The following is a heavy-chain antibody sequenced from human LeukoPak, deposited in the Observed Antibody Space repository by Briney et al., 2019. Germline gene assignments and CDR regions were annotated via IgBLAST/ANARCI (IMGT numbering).Heavy chain of an antibody. V-gene: IGHV3-23*01. J-gene: IGHJ4*02. CDR1: GFTFSSYA. Sequence: GGSLRLSCAASGFTFSSYAMSWVRQAPGKGLEWVSAITGSGDNTYYADSVRGRFTISRDNAENSLYLQMHSLRVEDTAVYYCARAPTVLVGYCSSSSCQADYWGQGTLVTVSS. CDR3: ARAPTVLVGYCSSSSCQADY. D-gene: IGHD2-2*01. CDR2: ITGSGDNT.